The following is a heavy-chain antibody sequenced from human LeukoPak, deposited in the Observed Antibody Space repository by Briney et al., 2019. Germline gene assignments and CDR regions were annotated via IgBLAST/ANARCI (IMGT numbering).Heavy chain of an antibody. CDR3: ARPGYCSTTGCSAIDY. CDR1: GYIFSTYW. D-gene: IGHD2-2*01. CDR2: IYPGDSDT. Sequence: GESLKISCKGSGYIFSTYWIGWVRQMPGNGLEWMGIIYPGDSDTRYSPSFQGQVTISADKSISTAFLHWSSLKASDTAMYYCARPGYCSTTGCSAIDYWGQGTLVTVSS. V-gene: IGHV5-51*01. J-gene: IGHJ4*02.